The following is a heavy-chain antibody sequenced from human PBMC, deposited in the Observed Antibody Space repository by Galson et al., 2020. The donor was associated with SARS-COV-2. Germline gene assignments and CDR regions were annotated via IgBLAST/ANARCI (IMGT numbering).Heavy chain of an antibody. V-gene: IGHV5-51*01. CDR1: GYSFMTYW. CDR2: IYPGDSDT. D-gene: IGHD6-13*01. Sequence: HGESLKISCKGSGYSFMTYWIGWVRQMPGKGLEWLGIIYPGDSDTRYSPSFQGQVTISADKSISTAYLQWSSLKASDTAMYYCVRHREEDSSSWFDPWGQGTLVTVSS. J-gene: IGHJ5*02. CDR3: VRHREEDSSSWFDP.